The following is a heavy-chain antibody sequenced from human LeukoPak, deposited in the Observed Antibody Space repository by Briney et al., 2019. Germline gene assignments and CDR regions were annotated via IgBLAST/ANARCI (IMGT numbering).Heavy chain of an antibody. CDR1: GFPFSGYG. Sequence: PGGPLSFSCAASGFPFSGYGLHWVGKAPGRGRVGAPRINTDGSSTSYADSVKGRFTISRDNAKNTLYLQMNSLRAEDTAVYYCARDGSSWLYYYYMDVWGKGTTVTVSS. CDR3: ARDGSSWLYYYYMDV. CDR2: INTDGSST. D-gene: IGHD6-13*01. V-gene: IGHV3-74*01. J-gene: IGHJ6*03.